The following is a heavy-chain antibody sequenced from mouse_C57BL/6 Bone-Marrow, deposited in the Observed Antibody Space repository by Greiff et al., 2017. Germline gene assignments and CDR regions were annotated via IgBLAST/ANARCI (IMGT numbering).Heavy chain of an antibody. CDR1: GFTFSNYW. V-gene: IGHV6-3*01. CDR2: IRLKSDNYAT. Sequence: EVMLVESGGGLVQPGGSMKLSCVASGFTFSNYWMNWVRQSPEKGLEWVAQIRLKSDNYATHYAESVKGRFTISRDDSKSSVYLQMNNLRAEDTGIYYCTPVYWYFDVWGTGTTVTVSS. CDR3: TPVYWYFDV. J-gene: IGHJ1*03.